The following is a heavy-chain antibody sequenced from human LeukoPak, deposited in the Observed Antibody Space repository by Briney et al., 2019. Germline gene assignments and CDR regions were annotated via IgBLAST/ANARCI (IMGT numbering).Heavy chain of an antibody. CDR1: GFTFDDYA. D-gene: IGHD6-13*01. Sequence: GGSLRLSCAASGFTFDDYALHRVRQAPGKGLEWVSSISWNSGNMYYVDSVKGRFTISRDNAKNSLSLQMNSLKPEDTALYYCAKGPGLGAGKRYLDLWGRGTLVIVSS. J-gene: IGHJ2*01. CDR3: AKGPGLGAGKRYLDL. CDR2: ISWNSGNM. V-gene: IGHV3-9*01.